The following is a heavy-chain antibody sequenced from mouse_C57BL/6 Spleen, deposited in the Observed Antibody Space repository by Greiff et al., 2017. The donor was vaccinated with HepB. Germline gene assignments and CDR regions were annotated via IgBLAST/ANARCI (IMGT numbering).Heavy chain of an antibody. CDR3: ARRVSYGFDY. CDR2: INPYNGDT. J-gene: IGHJ2*01. CDR1: GYSFTGYF. D-gene: IGHD2-12*01. Sequence: VQLKESGPELVKPGDSVKISCKASGYSFTGYFMNWVMQSHGKSLEWIGRINPYNGDTFYNQKFKGKATLTVDKSSSTAHMELRSLTSEDSAVYYCARRVSYGFDYWGQGTTLTVSS. V-gene: IGHV1-20*01.